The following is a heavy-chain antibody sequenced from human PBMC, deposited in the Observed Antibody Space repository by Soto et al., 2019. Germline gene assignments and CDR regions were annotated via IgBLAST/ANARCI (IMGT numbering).Heavy chain of an antibody. CDR2: ISGSGGST. CDR3: AKDQGWNDEDFDY. D-gene: IGHD1-1*01. Sequence: GGTLRLSCAASGFTFSSYAMSWVRQGPGQGLEWVSAISGSGGSTYYADSVKGRFTISRDNSKNTLYLQMNSLRAEDTAVYYCAKDQGWNDEDFDYWGQGTLVTVSS. J-gene: IGHJ4*02. V-gene: IGHV3-23*01. CDR1: GFTFSSYA.